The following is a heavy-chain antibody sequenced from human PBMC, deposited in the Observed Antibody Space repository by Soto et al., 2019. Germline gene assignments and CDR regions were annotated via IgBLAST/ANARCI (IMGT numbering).Heavy chain of an antibody. CDR2: ISSSSSYI. CDR3: ARATPMVRGVITAYYYYYYMDV. V-gene: IGHV3-21*01. J-gene: IGHJ6*03. D-gene: IGHD3-10*01. Sequence: GGSLRLSCAASGFTFSSYSMNWVRQAPGKGLEWVSSISSSSSYIYYADSVKGRFTISRDNAKNSLYLQMNSLRAEDTAVYYCARATPMVRGVITAYYYYYYMDVWGKGTTVTVSS. CDR1: GFTFSSYS.